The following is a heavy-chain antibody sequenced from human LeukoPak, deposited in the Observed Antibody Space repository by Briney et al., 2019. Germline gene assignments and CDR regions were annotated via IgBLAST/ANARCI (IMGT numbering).Heavy chain of an antibody. V-gene: IGHV1-2*02. J-gene: IGHJ4*02. Sequence: ASVKVSCKASGYTFTDYYMHWVRQAPGQGLEWMGWINPNSGGTNYAQKFQGRITMTRDTSINTAYMELTRLRSDDTAVYYCARMLAPATAIHGRLGVHLPYWGQGTLVTVPS. D-gene: IGHD2-2*02. CDR1: GYTFTDYY. CDR3: ARMLAPATAIHGRLGVHLPY. CDR2: INPNSGGT.